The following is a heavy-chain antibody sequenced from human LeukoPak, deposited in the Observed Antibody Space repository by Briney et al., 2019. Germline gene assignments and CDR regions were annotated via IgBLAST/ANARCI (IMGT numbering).Heavy chain of an antibody. Sequence: GGSLRLSCAASGYTFRNYAMHWVRQTPGKGLEYVSAISSNGGSTYYANSVKGRFTISRDNSKNTLYLQMGSLRAEDMAVYYCARPDCSSTSCYTIDYWGQGTLVTVSS. D-gene: IGHD2-2*02. CDR1: GYTFRNYA. CDR3: ARPDCSSTSCYTIDY. CDR2: ISSNGGST. V-gene: IGHV3-64*01. J-gene: IGHJ4*02.